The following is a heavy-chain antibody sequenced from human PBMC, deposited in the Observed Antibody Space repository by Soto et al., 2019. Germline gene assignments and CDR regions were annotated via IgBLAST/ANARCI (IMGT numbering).Heavy chain of an antibody. CDR3: ARDASPYYDFWSGYSAPGYFDY. Sequence: EVQLVESGGGLVQPGGSLRLSCAASGFTFSSYSMNWVRQAPGKGLEWVSYISSSSSTIYYADSVKGRFTISRDNAKNSLYLQMNSLRAEDTAVYYCARDASPYYDFWSGYSAPGYFDYWGQGTLVTVSS. D-gene: IGHD3-3*01. CDR2: ISSSSSTI. CDR1: GFTFSSYS. V-gene: IGHV3-48*01. J-gene: IGHJ4*02.